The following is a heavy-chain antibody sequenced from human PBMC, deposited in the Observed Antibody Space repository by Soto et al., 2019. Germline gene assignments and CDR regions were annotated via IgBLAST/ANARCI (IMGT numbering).Heavy chain of an antibody. D-gene: IGHD4-17*01. CDR3: ARAETTVVTSSAFDI. V-gene: IGHV3-30-3*01. J-gene: IGHJ3*02. Sequence: GGSLRLSCAASGVTFSSYAMHWVRQAPGKGLEWVAVISYDGSNKYYADSVKGRFTISRDNSKNTLYLQMNSLRAEDTAVYYCARAETTVVTSSAFDIWGQGTMVTVSS. CDR2: ISYDGSNK. CDR1: GVTFSSYA.